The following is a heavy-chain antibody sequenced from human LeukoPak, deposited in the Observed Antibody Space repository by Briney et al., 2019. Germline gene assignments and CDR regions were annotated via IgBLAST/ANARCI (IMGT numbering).Heavy chain of an antibody. J-gene: IGHJ4*02. CDR3: ARAFGAESLDY. V-gene: IGHV4-34*01. CDR2: INHSGST. Sequence: SETLSLTCAVYGGSFSGYYWSWIRQPPGKGLEWIGEINHSGSTNYNPSLKSRVTISVDTSKNQFSLKLRSVTAADTAVYYCARAFGAESLDYWGQGTLVTVSS. CDR1: GGSFSGYY. D-gene: IGHD3-10*01.